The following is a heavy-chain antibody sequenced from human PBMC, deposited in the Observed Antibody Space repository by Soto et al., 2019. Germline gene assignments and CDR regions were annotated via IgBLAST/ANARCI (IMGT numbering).Heavy chain of an antibody. CDR2: ISNRGYSA. CDR1: GFTFNDYA. Sequence: EVHLVQCGGGLVPPGASLSLSCVASGFTFNDYAMHWLRQTPGKGLEWVAAISNRGYSAYYADSVMGRLTISRDKSTKTLSLHMPALRVEDTDGYFCAKAFCDPATCFPCESRGQGTRVAVSP. J-gene: IGHJ4*02. V-gene: IGHV3-23*04. D-gene: IGHD2-21*01. CDR3: AKAFCDPATCFPCES.